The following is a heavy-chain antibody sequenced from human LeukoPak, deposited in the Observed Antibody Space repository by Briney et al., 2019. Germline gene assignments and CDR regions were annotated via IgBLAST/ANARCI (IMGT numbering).Heavy chain of an antibody. Sequence: ASVTVSCKASGYTFTGYYMHWVRQAPGQGLEWMGWINPNSGGTNYAQKFQGGVTMTRDTSISTAYMELSRLRSDDTAVYYCAREWWEAAAGPPLLYYFDYWGRGTLVTVSS. D-gene: IGHD6-13*01. CDR3: AREWWEAAAGPPLLYYFDY. CDR2: INPNSGGT. CDR1: GYTFTGYY. V-gene: IGHV1-2*02. J-gene: IGHJ4*02.